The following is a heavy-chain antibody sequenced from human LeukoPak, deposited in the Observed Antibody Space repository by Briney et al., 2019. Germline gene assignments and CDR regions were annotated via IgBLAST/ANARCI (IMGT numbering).Heavy chain of an antibody. Sequence: GESLKISCKGSGYSFTSYWIGWVRQMPGKGLEWMGIVYPGDSDTRYSPSFQGQVTISADKSISTAYLQWSSLKASDTAMYYCARPVERSRYYGSGSFWDYYYYMDVWGKGTTVTVSS. D-gene: IGHD3-10*01. CDR3: ARPVERSRYYGSGSFWDYYYYMDV. V-gene: IGHV5-51*01. J-gene: IGHJ6*03. CDR2: VYPGDSDT. CDR1: GYSFTSYW.